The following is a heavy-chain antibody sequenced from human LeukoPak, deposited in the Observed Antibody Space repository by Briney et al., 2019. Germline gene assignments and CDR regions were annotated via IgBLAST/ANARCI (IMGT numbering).Heavy chain of an antibody. CDR1: GFTFSSYA. Sequence: GGSLRLSCAASGFTFSSYAMHWVRQAPGKGLEWVAVISYDGSNKSYADSVKGRFTISRDNSKNTLYLQMNSLRAEDTAVYYCANLLRWEPYWGQGTLVTVSS. CDR2: ISYDGSNK. CDR3: ANLLRWEPY. J-gene: IGHJ4*02. V-gene: IGHV3-30*04. D-gene: IGHD4-23*01.